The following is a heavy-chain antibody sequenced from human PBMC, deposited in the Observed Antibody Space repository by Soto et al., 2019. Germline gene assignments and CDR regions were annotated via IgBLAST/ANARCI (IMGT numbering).Heavy chain of an antibody. D-gene: IGHD2-2*01. V-gene: IGHV3-30-3*01. Sequence: QVQLVESGGGVDQPGRSLRLSCAASGFTFSSYAMHWVRQAPGKGLEWVAVISYDGSNKYYADSVKGRFTISRDNSKNTLYLQMNSLRAEDTTVYYCAIIYCSSTSCYNYYYYGMAVWGQGTTVTVSS. CDR2: ISYDGSNK. CDR3: AIIYCSSTSCYNYYYYGMAV. CDR1: GFTFSSYA. J-gene: IGHJ6*02.